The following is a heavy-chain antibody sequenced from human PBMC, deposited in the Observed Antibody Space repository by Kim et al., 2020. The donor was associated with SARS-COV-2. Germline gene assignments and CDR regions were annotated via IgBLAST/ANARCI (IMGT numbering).Heavy chain of an antibody. CDR2: INVGNGNT. D-gene: IGHD6-13*01. V-gene: IGHV1-3*01. J-gene: IGHJ5*02. Sequence: ASVKVSCKASGYTFTSYIMHWVRQAPGQRLEWMGWINVGNGNTKYSQKFQGRVIITRDTSASTAYMELSGLQSEDTALYYCARGYTSTYYNWFDPWGQGTLVTASS. CDR3: ARGYTSTYYNWFDP. CDR1: GYTFTSYI.